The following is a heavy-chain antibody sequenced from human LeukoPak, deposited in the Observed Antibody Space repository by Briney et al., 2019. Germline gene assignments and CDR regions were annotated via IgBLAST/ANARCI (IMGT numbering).Heavy chain of an antibody. CDR3: ARVLLVTTEDYFDY. CDR2: INHSGST. CDR1: GGSFSGYY. Sequence: KASETLSLTCAVYGGSFSGYYWSWIRQPPGKGREWIGEINHSGSTNYNPSLKRRVTISVDTSKNQLSLKRSSVTAADTAVYYCARVLLVTTEDYFDYWGQGTLVTVSS. J-gene: IGHJ4*02. D-gene: IGHD3-22*01. V-gene: IGHV4-34*01.